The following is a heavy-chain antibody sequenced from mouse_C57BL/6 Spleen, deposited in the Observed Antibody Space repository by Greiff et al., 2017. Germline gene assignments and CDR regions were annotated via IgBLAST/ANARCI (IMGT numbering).Heavy chain of an antibody. Sequence: VQLQQSGAELVKPGASVKLSCTASGFNIKDYYMHWVKQRTEQGLEWIGRIEPEDGETQYDPKLQGKATITADTSSNTAYLQLSGLTSEDTAVYYCARWAEPFAYWGQGTLVTVSA. V-gene: IGHV14-2*01. CDR3: ARWAEPFAY. CDR2: IEPEDGET. CDR1: GFNIKDYY. J-gene: IGHJ3*01.